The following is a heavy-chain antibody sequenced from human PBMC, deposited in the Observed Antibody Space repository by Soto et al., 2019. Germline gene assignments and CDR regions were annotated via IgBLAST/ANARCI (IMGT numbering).Heavy chain of an antibody. CDR2: ISYDGSNK. D-gene: IGHD3-16*01. V-gene: IGHV3-30*18. Sequence: VQLLESGGGLVQPGGSLRLSCAASGFTFSSYGMHWVRQAPGKGLEWVAVISYDGSNKYYADSVKGRFTISRDNSKNTLYLQMNSLRAEDTAVYYCAKSSFGDYWGQGTLVTVSS. CDR3: AKSSFGDY. CDR1: GFTFSSYG. J-gene: IGHJ4*02.